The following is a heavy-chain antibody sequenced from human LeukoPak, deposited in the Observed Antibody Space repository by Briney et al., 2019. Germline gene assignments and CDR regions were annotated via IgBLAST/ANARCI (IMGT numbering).Heavy chain of an antibody. CDR1: GFTFSDYY. D-gene: IGHD6-6*01. CDR3: TRDPRHFDS. V-gene: IGHV3-11*04. J-gene: IGHJ5*01. Sequence: GGSLRLSCAASGFTFSDYYMSWIRQAPGKGLEWVSYISSSGSTIYYADSVKGRFTISRDNAKNSLYLQMSSLRVEDTAVYHCTRDPRHFDSCGQGTLVTVSS. CDR2: ISSSGSTI.